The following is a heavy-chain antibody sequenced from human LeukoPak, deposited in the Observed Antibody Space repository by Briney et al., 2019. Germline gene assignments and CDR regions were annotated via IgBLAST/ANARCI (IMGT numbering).Heavy chain of an antibody. Sequence: ASVKVSCTASGYTFTTYGISWVRLAPGQGLEWMGWISAYNGNTNYAQQFQGRVTMTTDTSMSTAYMELRSLRSDDTAVYYCARDLIAVRPGWFDPWGKGSLVTVSS. CDR1: GYTFTTYG. CDR3: ARDLIAVRPGWFDP. V-gene: IGHV1-18*01. J-gene: IGHJ5*02. CDR2: ISAYNGNT. D-gene: IGHD6-6*01.